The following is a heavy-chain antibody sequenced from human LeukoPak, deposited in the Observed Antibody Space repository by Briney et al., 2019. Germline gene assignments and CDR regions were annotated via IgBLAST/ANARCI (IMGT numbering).Heavy chain of an antibody. CDR1: GFTFSNHY. CDR3: ARDYLVGANVEYYFDY. Sequence: PGGSLRLSCAASGFTFSNHYMDWVRQAPGQGLEWVGHTGNKTNSNNTEYAASVKSRFTISRDDSKTSLYLKMISLRAEDTAVYFCARDYLVGANVEYYFDYWGQGTLVTVSS. V-gene: IGHV3-72*01. J-gene: IGHJ4*02. D-gene: IGHD1-26*01. CDR2: TGNKTNSNNT.